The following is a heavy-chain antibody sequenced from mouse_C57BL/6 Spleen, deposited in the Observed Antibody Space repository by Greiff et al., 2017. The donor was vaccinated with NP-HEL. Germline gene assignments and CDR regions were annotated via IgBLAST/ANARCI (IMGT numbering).Heavy chain of an antibody. Sequence: EVHLVDSGGGLVKPGGSLKLSCAASGFTFSSYAMSWVRQTPEKRLEWVATISDGGSYTYYPDNVKGRFTISRDNAKNNLYLQMSHLKSEDTAMYYCARRGTTGNWYFDVWGTGTTVTVSS. J-gene: IGHJ1*03. D-gene: IGHD1-1*01. CDR3: ARRGTTGNWYFDV. CDR2: ISDGGSYT. V-gene: IGHV5-4*03. CDR1: GFTFSSYA.